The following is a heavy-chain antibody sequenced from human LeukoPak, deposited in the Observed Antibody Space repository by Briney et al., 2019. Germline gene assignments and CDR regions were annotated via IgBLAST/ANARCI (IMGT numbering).Heavy chain of an antibody. Sequence: RASQTLSLTCTVSGDSISSSNYYWSRIRQPAGKGLEWIGRMSTSGSTNYNPSLKSRVTISVDTSKSQFSLKLSSVTAADTAVYYCARMMATPGDYYFYYYMDVWGKGTTVTVSS. CDR1: GDSISSSNYY. J-gene: IGHJ6*03. CDR2: MSTSGST. CDR3: ARMMATPGDYYFYYYMDV. V-gene: IGHV4-61*02. D-gene: IGHD5-24*01.